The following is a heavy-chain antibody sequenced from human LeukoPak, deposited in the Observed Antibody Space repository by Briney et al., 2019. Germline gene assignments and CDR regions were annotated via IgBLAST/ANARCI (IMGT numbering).Heavy chain of an antibody. CDR2: INPNSGGT. V-gene: IGHV1-2*06. D-gene: IGHD2-15*01. CDR3: ARDAPGYCSDGSCYMPNWFDP. J-gene: IGHJ5*02. CDR1: GYTFTGYY. Sequence: RASVKVSCKASGYTFTGYYMHWVRQAPGQGLEWMGRINPNSGGTNYAQKFQGRVTMTRDTSISTAYMELSRLRSDDTAVYYCARDAPGYCSDGSCYMPNWFDPWGQGTLVTVSS.